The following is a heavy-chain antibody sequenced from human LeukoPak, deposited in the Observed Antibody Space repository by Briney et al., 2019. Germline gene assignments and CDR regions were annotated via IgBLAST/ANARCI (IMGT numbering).Heavy chain of an antibody. CDR1: GLTFRTSA. V-gene: IGHV1-58*02. Sequence: SVKVSCKASGLTFRTSAMQWVRQTRGQGLEWIGWTVLGSGDTNYAQSLKERVTITRDMSTSTAYMELSSLRSEDTAVYYCATLADSSGYYPAVDYWGQGTLVTVSS. J-gene: IGHJ4*02. D-gene: IGHD3-22*01. CDR3: ATLADSSGYYPAVDY. CDR2: TVLGSGDT.